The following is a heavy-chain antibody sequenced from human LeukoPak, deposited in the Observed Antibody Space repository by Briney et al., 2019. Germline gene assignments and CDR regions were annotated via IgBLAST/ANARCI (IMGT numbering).Heavy chain of an antibody. D-gene: IGHD2-21*02. CDR3: ARDQRMGICGGDCYPLFDY. Sequence: ASVKVSCKASGYTFTSYYMHWVRQAPGQGLEWMGIINPSGGSTSYAQKFQGRVTMTRDTSTSTVYMELSSLRSEDTAVYYCARDQRMGICGGDCYPLFDYWGQGTLVTVSS. J-gene: IGHJ4*02. CDR1: GYTFTSYY. CDR2: INPSGGST. V-gene: IGHV1-46*01.